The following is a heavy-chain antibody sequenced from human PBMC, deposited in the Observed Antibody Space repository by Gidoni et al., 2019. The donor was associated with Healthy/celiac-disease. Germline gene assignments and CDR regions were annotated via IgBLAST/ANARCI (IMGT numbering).Heavy chain of an antibody. CDR2: ISGSGGST. J-gene: IGHJ1*01. CDR1: GFTFSSYA. CDR3: AKKEIQLLYDSSGYYYKDAEYFQH. D-gene: IGHD3-22*01. Sequence: EVQLVESGGGLVQPGGSLRLSCAASGFTFSSYAMSWVRQAPGKGLEWVSAISGSGGSTYYADSVKGRFTISRDNSKNTLYLQMNSLRAEDTAVYYCAKKEIQLLYDSSGYYYKDAEYFQHWGQGTLVTVSS. V-gene: IGHV3-23*04.